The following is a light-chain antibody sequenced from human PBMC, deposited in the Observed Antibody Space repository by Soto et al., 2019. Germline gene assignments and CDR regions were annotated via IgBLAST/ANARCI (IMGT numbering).Light chain of an antibody. CDR1: QSVSSY. V-gene: IGKV3-11*01. CDR3: QQRSNLWT. Sequence: EIVLTQSPATLSLSPGERATLSCRASQSVSSYLAWYQQKPGQAPRLLIYDASNRATGIPARFCGSGSGTDFTLTISSLEPEDFAVYYCQQRSNLWTFGQGTKVEIK. CDR2: DAS. J-gene: IGKJ1*01.